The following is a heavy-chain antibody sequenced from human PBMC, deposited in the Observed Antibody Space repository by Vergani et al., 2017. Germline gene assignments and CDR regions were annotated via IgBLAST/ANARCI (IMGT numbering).Heavy chain of an antibody. Sequence: EVQLLESGGGLVQPGGSLRLSCAASGFTFDDYAMHWVRQAPGKGLEWVSGISWNSGSIGYADSVKGRFTISRDNAKNSLYLQMNSLRAEDTALYYCVKDIAASGNYWYFDLWGRGTLVTVSS. CDR3: VKDIAASGNYWYFDL. V-gene: IGHV3-9*01. J-gene: IGHJ2*01. D-gene: IGHD6-13*01. CDR1: GFTFDDYA. CDR2: ISWNSGSI.